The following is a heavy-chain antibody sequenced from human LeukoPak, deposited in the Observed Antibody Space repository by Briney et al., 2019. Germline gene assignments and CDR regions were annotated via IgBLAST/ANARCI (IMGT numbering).Heavy chain of an antibody. CDR3: AKAHTKELDFWSGYYNYMDV. Sequence: PSETLSLTCTVSGGPVSRSPYYWGWIRQPPGKGLEWVGNIYYSGSTYYNPSLKSRVTISVDTSKIQYYLMVTSVNAADTAVYYCAKAHTKELDFWSGYYNYMDVWGKGTTVTVSS. V-gene: IGHV4-39*07. CDR1: GGPVSRSPYY. CDR2: IYYSGST. D-gene: IGHD3-3*01. J-gene: IGHJ6*03.